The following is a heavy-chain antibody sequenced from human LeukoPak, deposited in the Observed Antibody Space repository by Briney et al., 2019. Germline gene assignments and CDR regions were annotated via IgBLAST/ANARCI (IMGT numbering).Heavy chain of an antibody. CDR1: GFTFSSYG. CDR3: AKDPLWFGEGDAFDI. CDR2: ISYDGSNK. D-gene: IGHD3-10*01. V-gene: IGHV3-30*18. Sequence: GRSLRLSCAASGFTFSSYGMHWVRQAPGKGLEWVAVISYDGSNKYYADSVKGRFTISRDNSKNTLYLQMNSLRAEDTAVYYCAKDPLWFGEGDAFDIWGLGTMVTVSS. J-gene: IGHJ3*02.